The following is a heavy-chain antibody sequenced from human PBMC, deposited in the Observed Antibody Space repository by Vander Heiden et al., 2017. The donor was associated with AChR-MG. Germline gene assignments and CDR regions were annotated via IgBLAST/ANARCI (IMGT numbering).Heavy chain of an antibody. CDR1: GFTFSRYA. V-gene: IGHV3-23*01. J-gene: IGHJ6*02. CDR2: ISGSGGST. D-gene: IGHD2-2*01. CDR3: AKEGAMPYYYGMDV. Sequence: EVQLLESGGGLAQPGGSLRPSCAASGFTFSRYAMSWVRQAPGKGLEWVSAISGSGGSTYYADSVKGRFTISRDNSKNTLYLQMNSLRAEDTAVYYCAKEGAMPYYYGMDVWGQGTTVTVSS.